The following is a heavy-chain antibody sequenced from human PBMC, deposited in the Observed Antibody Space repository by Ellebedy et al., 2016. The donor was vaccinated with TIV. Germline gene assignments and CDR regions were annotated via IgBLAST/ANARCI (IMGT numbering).Heavy chain of an antibody. CDR2: ITQSGTN. CDR3: ANHGFNSGWDFEL. CDR1: GDSFSGNF. D-gene: IGHD6-19*01. J-gene: IGHJ1*01. V-gene: IGHV4-34*01. Sequence: MPSETLSLTCAVYGDSFSGNFWSWIRRPPGKGLEWIGEITQSGTNNYTPSLKSRVTISVDTSKNQFSLKLSSVTAADTAVYYCANHGFNSGWDFELWGQGTLVTVSS.